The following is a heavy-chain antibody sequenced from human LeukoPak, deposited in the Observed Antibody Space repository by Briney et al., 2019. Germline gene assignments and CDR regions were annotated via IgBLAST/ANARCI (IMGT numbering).Heavy chain of an antibody. V-gene: IGHV1-24*01. CDR2: YDPEDGVT. Sequence: ASVKVSCKVSGYSLTELSMHWVRQSPGKGLDWMGGYDPEDGVTIYAQMFQDRVTMTEDASTDTAYMELSSLRYEDTAVYYCARGPGTAMVRGVKYYYYYMDVWGKGTTVTVSS. D-gene: IGHD3-10*01. CDR1: GYSLTELS. J-gene: IGHJ6*03. CDR3: ARGPGTAMVRGVKYYYYYMDV.